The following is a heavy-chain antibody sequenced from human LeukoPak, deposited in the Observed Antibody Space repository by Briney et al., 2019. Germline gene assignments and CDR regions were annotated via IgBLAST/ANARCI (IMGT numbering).Heavy chain of an antibody. Sequence: GGSLRLSCAASGFTFSSYWMSWVRQAPGKGLEWVANIKQDGSEKYYVDSVKGRVTISRDNAKSSLYLHMNSLRAEDTAVYYCARAPRFRLVGVPKGPFDPWGQGTLVTVSS. CDR3: ARAPRFRLVGVPKGPFDP. D-gene: IGHD1-26*01. V-gene: IGHV3-7*03. CDR1: GFTFSSYW. CDR2: IKQDGSEK. J-gene: IGHJ5*02.